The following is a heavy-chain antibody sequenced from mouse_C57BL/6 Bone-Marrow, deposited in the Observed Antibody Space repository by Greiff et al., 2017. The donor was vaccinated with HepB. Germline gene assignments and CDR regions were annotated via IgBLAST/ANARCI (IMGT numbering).Heavy chain of an antibody. CDR3: ARDDYGSRDWYFDV. D-gene: IGHD1-1*01. V-gene: IGHV3-6*01. J-gene: IGHJ1*03. Sequence: EVQVVESGPGLVKPSQSLSLTCSVTGYSITSGYYWNWIRQFPGNKLEWMGYISYDGSNNYNPSLKNRISITRDTSKNQFFLKLNSVTTEDTATYYCARDDYGSRDWYFDVWGTGTTVTVSS. CDR2: ISYDGSN. CDR1: GYSITSGYY.